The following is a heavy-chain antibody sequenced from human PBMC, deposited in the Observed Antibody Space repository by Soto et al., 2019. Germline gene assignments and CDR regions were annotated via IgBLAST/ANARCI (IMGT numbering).Heavy chain of an antibody. D-gene: IGHD6-19*01. CDR2: ISYDGSNK. CDR1: GFTFSSYA. CDR3: AREHQQWLERGYFDY. J-gene: IGHJ4*02. Sequence: QVQLVESGGGVVQPGRSLRLSCAASGFTFSSYAMHWVRQAPGKGLEWVAVISYDGSNKYYADSVKGRFTISRDNSKNTRYLQMNSLRAEDTAVYYCAREHQQWLERGYFDYWGQGTMVTVSS. V-gene: IGHV3-30-3*01.